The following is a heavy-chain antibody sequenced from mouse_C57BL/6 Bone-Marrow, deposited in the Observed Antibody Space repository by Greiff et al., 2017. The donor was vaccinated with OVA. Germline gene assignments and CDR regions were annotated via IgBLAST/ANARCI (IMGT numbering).Heavy chain of an antibody. D-gene: IGHD2-3*01. CDR3: ARGWLLRDWDFDV. J-gene: IGHJ1*03. CDR2: IRYDGSN. V-gene: IGHV3-6*01. CDR1: GYSITSGYY. Sequence: EESGPGLVKPSQSLSLTCSVTGYSITSGYYWNWIRQFPGNKLEWMGYIRYDGSNNYNPSLKNRISITRDTSKNQFFLRLNSVTTEDTATYYSARGWLLRDWDFDVWGTGTTVTVSS.